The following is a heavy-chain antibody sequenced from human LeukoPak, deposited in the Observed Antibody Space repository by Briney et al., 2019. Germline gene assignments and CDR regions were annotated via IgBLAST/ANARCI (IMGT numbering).Heavy chain of an antibody. V-gene: IGHV4-59*01. CDR3: ARNLIPEQLVMNF. J-gene: IGHJ4*02. Sequence: SETLSLTCTVSGGSISSYYWSWIRQPPGKGLEWIGYIYYSGSTNYNPSLKSRVTISVDTSKNQFSLNLKSVTPEDTAVYYCARNLIPEQLVMNFWGQGTLVTVSS. CDR1: GGSISSYY. CDR2: IYYSGST. D-gene: IGHD6-13*01.